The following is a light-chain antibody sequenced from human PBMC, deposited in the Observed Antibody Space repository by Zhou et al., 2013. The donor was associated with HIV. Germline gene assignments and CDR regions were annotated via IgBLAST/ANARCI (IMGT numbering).Light chain of an antibody. CDR2: AAS. CDR1: QGISSY. Sequence: AIRMTQSPSSLSASTGDRVTITCRASQGISSYLAWYQQKPGKAPKLLIYAASTLQSGVPSRFSGSGSGTDFTLTISCLQPEDVATYYCQKYNSALWTFGQGTKVEIK. V-gene: IGKV1-8*01. J-gene: IGKJ1*01. CDR3: QKYNSALWT.